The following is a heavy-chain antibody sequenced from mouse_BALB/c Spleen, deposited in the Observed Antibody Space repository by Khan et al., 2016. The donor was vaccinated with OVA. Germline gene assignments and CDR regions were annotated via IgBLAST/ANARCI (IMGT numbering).Heavy chain of an antibody. CDR1: GYTFTNYW. D-gene: IGHD2-3*01. CDR2: IYPSDSYT. V-gene: IGHV1-69*02. CDR3: TREGVDGSSCAY. Sequence: QVQLQQSGTELVRPGASVKLSCKASGYTFTNYWINWVKQRPGQGLEWIGNIYPSDSYTNYNQKFKDKATLTVDKSSSTASMQLSSPTSEDSAVYYCTREGVDGSSCAYWGQGTLVTVSA. J-gene: IGHJ3*01.